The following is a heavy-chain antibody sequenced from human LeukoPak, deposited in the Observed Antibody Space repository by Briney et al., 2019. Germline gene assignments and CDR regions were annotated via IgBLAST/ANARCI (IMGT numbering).Heavy chain of an antibody. D-gene: IGHD3-10*01. J-gene: IGHJ1*01. Sequence: GGSLRLSCAASGFNLSPYGMHWVRQAPGKGLEWVAVIWYDGSNKYYADSVKGRFTISRDNSKNTLYLQMNSLRAEDTAVYYCARDARITMVRGVTWEYFQHWGQGTLVTVSS. V-gene: IGHV3-33*08. CDR3: ARDARITMVRGVTWEYFQH. CDR2: IWYDGSNK. CDR1: GFNLSPYG.